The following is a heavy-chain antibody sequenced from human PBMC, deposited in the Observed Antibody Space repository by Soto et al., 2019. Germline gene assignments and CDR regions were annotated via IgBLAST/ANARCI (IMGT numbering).Heavy chain of an antibody. Sequence: SETLSLTCTVSGGSISSGDYCCSLNHQHPGKGLEWIGEIYHSGSTNYHPSLKSRVTISVDKSKNQFSLKLSSVTAADTAVYYCARVFGIAARRHAFDIRGQGTMVTVSS. CDR1: GGSISSGDYC. D-gene: IGHD6-6*01. CDR2: IYHSGST. V-gene: IGHV4-39*07. J-gene: IGHJ3*02. CDR3: ARVFGIAARRHAFDI.